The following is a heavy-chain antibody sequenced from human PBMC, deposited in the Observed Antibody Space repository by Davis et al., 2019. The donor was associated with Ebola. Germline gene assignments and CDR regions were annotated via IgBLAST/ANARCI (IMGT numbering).Heavy chain of an antibody. J-gene: IGHJ6*02. CDR2: IYYSGST. V-gene: IGHV4-39*01. CDR3: ARHSGSGHYYYYYGMDV. D-gene: IGHD6-19*01. Sequence: PSETLSLTCTVSGGSISSSSYYWGWIRQPPGKGLEWIGSIYYSGSTYYNPSLKSRVTISVDTSKNQFSLKLSSVTAADTAVYYCARHSGSGHYYYYYGMDVWGQGTTVTVSS. CDR1: GGSISSSSYY.